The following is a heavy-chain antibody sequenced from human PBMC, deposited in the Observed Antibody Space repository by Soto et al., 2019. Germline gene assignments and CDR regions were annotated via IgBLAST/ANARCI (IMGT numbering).Heavy chain of an antibody. CDR1: LCTFITYT. Sequence: ASVKVSCKPSLCTFITYTITWVRQAPGQGREWMGWINPNSGGTNYAQKFEGWVTMTRDTSISTAYMELSRLRSDDTAVYYCARGIAAAAARGMDVWGQGTTVTVS. CDR3: ARGIAAAAARGMDV. V-gene: IGHV1-2*04. J-gene: IGHJ6*02. D-gene: IGHD6-13*01. CDR2: INPNSGGT.